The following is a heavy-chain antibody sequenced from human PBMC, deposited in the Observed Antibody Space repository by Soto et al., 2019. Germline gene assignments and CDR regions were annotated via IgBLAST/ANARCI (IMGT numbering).Heavy chain of an antibody. Sequence: GRSLRLSCAASGFTFSTNAMGWVRQVPGKGLEWVSTISDAASSAYYVDSVKGRFTISRDNSKKTLYLQMNSLRAEDSAVYYCARPYGGKIGDAPDLWGQGTMVTVSS. D-gene: IGHD4-17*01. CDR3: ARPYGGKIGDAPDL. CDR2: ISDAASSA. CDR1: GFTFSTNA. J-gene: IGHJ3*01. V-gene: IGHV3-23*01.